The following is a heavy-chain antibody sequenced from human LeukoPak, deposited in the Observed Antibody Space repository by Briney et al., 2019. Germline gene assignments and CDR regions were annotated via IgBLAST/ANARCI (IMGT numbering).Heavy chain of an antibody. V-gene: IGHV1-2*06. D-gene: IGHD6-19*01. CDR3: ARGGFVRSGWYDPLRLNPFDY. CDR2: INPNSGGT. J-gene: IGHJ4*02. CDR1: GCTFTGYY. Sequence: GASVKVSCKASGCTFTGYYMHWVRQAPGQGLEWMGRINPNSGGTNYAQKFQGRVTMTRDTSISTAYMELSRLRSDDTAVYYCARGGFVRSGWYDPLRLNPFDYWGQGTLVTVSS.